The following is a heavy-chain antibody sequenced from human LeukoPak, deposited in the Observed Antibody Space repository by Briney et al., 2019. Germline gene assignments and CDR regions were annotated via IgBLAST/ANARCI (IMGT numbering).Heavy chain of an antibody. Sequence: SVKVSCKASGGTFSSYAISWVRQAPGQGLEWMGRIIPILGIANYAQKFQGRVTITADKSTSTAYMELSSLRSEDTAVYYCARVFGIGVVRGVPSHYYGMDVWGQGTTVTVSS. CDR3: ARVFGIGVVRGVPSHYYGMDV. CDR1: GGTFSSYA. CDR2: IIPILGIA. J-gene: IGHJ6*02. D-gene: IGHD3-10*01. V-gene: IGHV1-69*04.